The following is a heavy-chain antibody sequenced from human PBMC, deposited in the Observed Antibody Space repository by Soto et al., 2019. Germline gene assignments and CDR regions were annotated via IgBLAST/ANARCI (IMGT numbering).Heavy chain of an antibody. CDR3: ARDPPPMDV. Sequence: ASVKVSCKASGYTFTGYAMHWVRQAPGQRLEWMGWINAGNGNTKYSRKFQGRVTMTRDTSTSTAYMELRSLRSDDTAVYYCARDPPPMDVWGQGTTVTAP. CDR2: INAGNGNT. J-gene: IGHJ6*02. V-gene: IGHV1-3*01. CDR1: GYTFTGYA.